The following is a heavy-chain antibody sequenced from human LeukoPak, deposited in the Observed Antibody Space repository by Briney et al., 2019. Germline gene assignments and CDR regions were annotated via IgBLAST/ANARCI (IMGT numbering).Heavy chain of an antibody. D-gene: IGHD3-10*01. Sequence: GGSLRLSCAASGFTFSSYEMNWVRQAPGKGLEWVANIKQDGSEKYYVDSVKGRFTISRDNAKNSLYLQMNSLRAEDTAVYYCARDLRLFEYWGQGTLVTVSS. CDR2: IKQDGSEK. CDR3: ARDLRLFEY. J-gene: IGHJ4*02. CDR1: GFTFSSYE. V-gene: IGHV3-7*01.